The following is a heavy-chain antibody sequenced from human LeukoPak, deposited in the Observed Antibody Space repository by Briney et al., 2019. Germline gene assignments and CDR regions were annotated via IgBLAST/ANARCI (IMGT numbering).Heavy chain of an antibody. J-gene: IGHJ4*02. CDR3: AREGKNGPSFDY. V-gene: IGHV3-13*01. CDR2: IGTAGDT. CDR1: GFTFSSYD. D-gene: IGHD2-8*01. Sequence: PGGSLRLSCAASGFTFSSYDMHWVRQATGKGLEWVSAIGTAGDTYYPGSVKGRFTISRENAKNSLYLQMNSLRAGDTAVYYCAREGKNGPSFDYWGQGTLVTVSS.